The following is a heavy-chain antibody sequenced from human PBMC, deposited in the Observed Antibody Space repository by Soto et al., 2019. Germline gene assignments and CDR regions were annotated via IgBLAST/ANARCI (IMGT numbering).Heavy chain of an antibody. CDR2: IITIFGTA. V-gene: IGHV1-69*01. CDR3: SRDGGRYSGESDL. D-gene: IGHD1-26*01. Sequence: QVQLVQSGAEVKKPGSSVKVSCKASGGTFSSYSINWVRQAPGQGLEWMGEIITIFGTANYTQKFQGRVTMTADESTLTAYMELSSLRSEDSAVYCCSRDGGRYSGESDLWGQGTLVTAS. J-gene: IGHJ4*02. CDR1: GGTFSSYS.